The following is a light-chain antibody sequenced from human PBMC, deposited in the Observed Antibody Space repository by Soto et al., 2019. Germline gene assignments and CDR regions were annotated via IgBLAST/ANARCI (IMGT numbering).Light chain of an antibody. CDR2: GAS. J-gene: IGKJ3*01. Sequence: EIVLTQSPGTLSLSPGERATLSCRASQSVSSSYLAWYQQKPGQAPRLLIYGASSRATGIPDRFSGSGSGTDFTHTISRREPEDFAVYYCQQYGSSPSFGPGTKVDIK. CDR1: QSVSSSY. V-gene: IGKV3-20*01. CDR3: QQYGSSPS.